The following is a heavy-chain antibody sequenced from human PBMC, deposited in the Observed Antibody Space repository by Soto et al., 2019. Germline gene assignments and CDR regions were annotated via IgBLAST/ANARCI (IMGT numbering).Heavy chain of an antibody. CDR3: ARGRGYCSGGSCYSRFAIDY. D-gene: IGHD2-15*01. J-gene: IGHJ4*02. Sequence: ASVKVSCKASGYTFTSYDINWVRQATGQGLEWMGWMNPNSGNTGYAQKFQGRVTMTRNTSISTAYMELSSLRSEDTAVYYCARGRGYCSGGSCYSRFAIDYWGQGTLVTVSS. CDR1: GYTFTSYD. CDR2: MNPNSGNT. V-gene: IGHV1-8*01.